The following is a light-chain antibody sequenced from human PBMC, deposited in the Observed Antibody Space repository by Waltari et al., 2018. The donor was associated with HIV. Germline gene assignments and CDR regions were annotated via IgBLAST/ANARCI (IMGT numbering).Light chain of an antibody. CDR3: QSYDSRLSGPVV. Sequence: QSVLTQPPSVSGAPGQRVTISCTGSSSNIGAGYAVHWYQKLPGTAPKLLIHGNTNRPSGVPDRFSGSKSGTSASLAITGLQAEDEAEYYCQSYDSRLSGPVVFGGGTKLTVL. J-gene: IGLJ2*01. V-gene: IGLV1-40*01. CDR2: GNT. CDR1: SSNIGAGYA.